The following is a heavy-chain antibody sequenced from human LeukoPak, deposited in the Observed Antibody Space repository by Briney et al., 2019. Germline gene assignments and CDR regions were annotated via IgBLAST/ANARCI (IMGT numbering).Heavy chain of an antibody. CDR3: ARVGVSNSYYYYMDV. D-gene: IGHD2/OR15-2a*01. Sequence: ASVKVSCKASGGTFSSYAISWVRQAPGQGLEWMGGIIPIFGTANYAQKVHGRVTITADESTSTAYMELSSLRSEDTAVYYCARVGVSNSYYYYMDVWGKGTTVTVSS. J-gene: IGHJ6*03. CDR1: GGTFSSYA. V-gene: IGHV1-69*13. CDR2: IIPIFGTA.